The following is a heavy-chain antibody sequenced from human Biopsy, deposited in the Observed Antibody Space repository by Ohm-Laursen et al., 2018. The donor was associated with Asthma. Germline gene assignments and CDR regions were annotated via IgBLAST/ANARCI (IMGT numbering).Heavy chain of an antibody. D-gene: IGHD6-19*01. CDR1: GGTFSNFA. CDR2: IMTVFGTT. V-gene: IGHV1-69*01. J-gene: IGHJ6*02. CDR3: ARCQVGYSSGWSLLLKKIYYSGMDV. Sequence: SSVKVSCKAPGGTFSNFAISWVRQAPGQGLEWLGGIMTVFGTTSYAQKFQGRVTITADESTSTAYMEVTSLRSEDTAIYYWARCQVGYSSGWSLLLKKIYYSGMDVWGQGTAVTVSS.